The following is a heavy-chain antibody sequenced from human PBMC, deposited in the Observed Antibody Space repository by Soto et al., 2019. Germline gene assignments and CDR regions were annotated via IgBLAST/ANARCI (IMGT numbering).Heavy chain of an antibody. CDR3: ARKGPPRDAFDI. CDR2: IWYDGSNK. CDR1: GFTFSSYG. V-gene: IGHV3-33*08. Sequence: GGSLRLSCVGSGFTFSSYGMHWVRQAPGKGLEWVAVIWYDGSNKYYADSVKDRFTISRDNSKNTLYLQMNSLRAEDTAIYYCARKGPPRDAFDIWGQGTMVTVSS. J-gene: IGHJ3*02.